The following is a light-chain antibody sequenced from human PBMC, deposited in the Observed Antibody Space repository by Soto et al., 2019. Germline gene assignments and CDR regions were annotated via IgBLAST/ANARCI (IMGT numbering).Light chain of an antibody. CDR2: EVS. Sequence: QSALTQPASVSGSPGQSITISCTGTSSNGGGYNYVSWYQQHPGKAPKLMISEVSNRPSGVSNRFSGSKSGNTASLTISGPQAEDEADYYCSSYTSSSTYVFGTGTKLTVL. CDR1: SSNGGGYNY. V-gene: IGLV2-14*01. CDR3: SSYTSSSTYV. J-gene: IGLJ1*01.